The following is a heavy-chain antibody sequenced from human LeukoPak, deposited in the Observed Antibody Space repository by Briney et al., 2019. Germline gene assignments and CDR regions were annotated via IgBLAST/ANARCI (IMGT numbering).Heavy chain of an antibody. Sequence: ASVKVSCKASGYTFTSYDINWVRQATGQGLEWMGWMNPNSGNTGYAQRFQGRVTMTTDTSTSTAYMELRSLRSDDTAVYYCARDHYRWELSLSYWGQGTLVTVSS. CDR1: GYTFTSYD. CDR3: ARDHYRWELSLSY. D-gene: IGHD1-26*01. V-gene: IGHV1-8*01. J-gene: IGHJ4*02. CDR2: MNPNSGNT.